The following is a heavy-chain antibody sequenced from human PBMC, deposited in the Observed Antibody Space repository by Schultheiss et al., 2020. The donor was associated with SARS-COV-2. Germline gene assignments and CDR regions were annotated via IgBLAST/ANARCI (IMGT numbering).Heavy chain of an antibody. CDR2: INPSGGST. V-gene: IGHV1-46*01. J-gene: IGHJ4*02. CDR1: GYTFTSYA. Sequence: ASVKVSCKASGYTFTSYAMNWVRQAPGQGLEWMGIINPSGGSTSYAQKFQGRVTMTTDTSTSTAYMELRSLRSEDTAVYYCARVAGQQTYSNWGQGTLVTVSS. CDR3: ARVAGQQTYSN. D-gene: IGHD2-21*01.